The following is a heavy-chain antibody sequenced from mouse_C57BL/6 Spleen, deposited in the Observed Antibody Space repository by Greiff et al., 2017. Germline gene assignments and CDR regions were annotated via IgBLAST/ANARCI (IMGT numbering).Heavy chain of an antibody. Sequence: EVQLQQSGPELVKPGASVKISCKASGYTFTDYYMNWVKQSHGKSLEWIGDINPNNGGTSYNQKFKGKATLTVDKSSSTAYIELRLLTSEASAVYCCALPGAWFAYWGQGTLVTVSA. J-gene: IGHJ3*01. CDR3: ALPGAWFAY. CDR1: GYTFTDYY. CDR2: INPNNGGT. V-gene: IGHV1-26*01.